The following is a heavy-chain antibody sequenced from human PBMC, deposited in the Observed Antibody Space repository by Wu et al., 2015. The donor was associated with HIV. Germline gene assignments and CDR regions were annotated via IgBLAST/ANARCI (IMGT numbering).Heavy chain of an antibody. CDR2: IIPIFGTA. D-gene: IGHD6-13*01. CDR3: ARGILRLAAADPTRFDP. J-gene: IGHJ5*02. CDR1: GGTFSSYA. V-gene: IGHV1-69*05. Sequence: QVQLVQSGAEVKKPGSSVKVSCKASGGTFSSYAISWVRQAPGQGLEWMGGIIPIFGTANYAQKFQGRVTITTDESTSTAYMELSSLRSEDTAVYYCARGILRLAAADPTRFDPVGPREPWSPVSS.